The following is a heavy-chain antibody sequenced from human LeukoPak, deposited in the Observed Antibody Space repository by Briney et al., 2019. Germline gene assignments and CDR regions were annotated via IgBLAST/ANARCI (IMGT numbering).Heavy chain of an antibody. D-gene: IGHD5-18*01. CDR2: INSDGSST. CDR1: GFTLSSYW. Sequence: GGSLRLSCAASGFTLSSYWMHWVRQAPGKGLVWVSRINSDGSSTSYADSVKGRFTISRDNAKNTLYLQMNSLRAEDTAVYYCARGKRGYSYGFDYWGQGTLVTVSS. V-gene: IGHV3-74*01. CDR3: ARGKRGYSYGFDY. J-gene: IGHJ4*02.